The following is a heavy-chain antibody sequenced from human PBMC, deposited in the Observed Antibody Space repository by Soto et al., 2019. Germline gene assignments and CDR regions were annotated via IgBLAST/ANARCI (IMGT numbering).Heavy chain of an antibody. CDR3: ARLVPGTWVGDY. CDR2: TSDGST. V-gene: IGHV3-23*01. J-gene: IGHJ4*02. CDR1: GFTFSNYG. D-gene: IGHD6-19*01. Sequence: EVQLLGSGGGSVQPGGSLRLSCAASGFTFSNYGMTWVRQAPGKGLEWLSATSDGSTFYRESVKGRFTMSRDDSINMLFLHMSSLRAEDTATYYCARLVPGTWVGDYWGQGIVVSVSS.